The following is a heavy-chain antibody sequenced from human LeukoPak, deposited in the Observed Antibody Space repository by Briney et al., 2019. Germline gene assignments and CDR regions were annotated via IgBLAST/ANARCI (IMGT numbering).Heavy chain of an antibody. Sequence: GESLQISCQGSGYSFTSYWIGWVRQMPGKGLEWMGIIYPGDSDTRYSPSFQGPVTISADKSISTAYLQWSSLKASDTAMYYCARVDTAMVFSDYWGQGTLVTVSS. CDR2: IYPGDSDT. D-gene: IGHD5-18*01. J-gene: IGHJ4*02. CDR3: ARVDTAMVFSDY. CDR1: GYSFTSYW. V-gene: IGHV5-51*01.